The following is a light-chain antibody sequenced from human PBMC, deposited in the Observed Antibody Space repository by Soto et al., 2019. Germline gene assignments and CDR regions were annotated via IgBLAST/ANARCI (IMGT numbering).Light chain of an antibody. V-gene: IGLV2-14*03. CDR1: SSDVGGYNY. CDR2: GVT. CDR3: SSYTSSYTWV. Sequence: QSALTQSPSASGSPGQSVTISCTGTSSDVGGYNYVSWYQQHPGKAPKLLIYGVTDRPSGVSSRFSGSKSGNAASLTISGLQAEDEGDYYCSSYTSSYTWVFGGGTKLTVL. J-gene: IGLJ3*02.